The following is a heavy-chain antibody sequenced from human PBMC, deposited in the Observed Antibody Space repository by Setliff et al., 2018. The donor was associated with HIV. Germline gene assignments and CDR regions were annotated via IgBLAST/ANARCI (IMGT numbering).Heavy chain of an antibody. J-gene: IGHJ4*03. V-gene: IGHV1-69*05. CDR1: GGTLSNYA. CDR3: ARGRMAAAGMFIPRALDY. Sequence: GASVKVSCKASGGTLSNYAVNWVRQAPGGGLEWMGEIIPMFHRTQYAQRFQGRVTFTTDESTNIAYMDMSSLRSDDTGIYYCARGRMAAAGMFIPRALDYWGRGTLVTDSS. CDR2: IIPMFHRT. D-gene: IGHD6-13*01.